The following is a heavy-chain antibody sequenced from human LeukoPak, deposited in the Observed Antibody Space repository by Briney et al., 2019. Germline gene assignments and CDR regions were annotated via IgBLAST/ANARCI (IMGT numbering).Heavy chain of an antibody. CDR1: GFTFSSYA. D-gene: IGHD2-15*01. Sequence: GGSLRLSCAASGFTFSSYAMSWVRQAPGKGLEWVSSIRGSGDSKDYADSVKGRFAISRDNSKNTLHLQMNSLRAEDTAIYYCAKYSFCSSSSCYRNDVFDVWGQGTMVTVSS. J-gene: IGHJ3*01. V-gene: IGHV3-23*01. CDR3: AKYSFCSSSSCYRNDVFDV. CDR2: IRGSGDSK.